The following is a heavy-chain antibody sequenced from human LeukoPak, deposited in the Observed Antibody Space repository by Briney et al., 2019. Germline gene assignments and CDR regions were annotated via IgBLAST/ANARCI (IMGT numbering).Heavy chain of an antibody. CDR2: INPKSGGT. CDR3: APATMTFDY. J-gene: IGHJ4*02. CDR1: GYSFIDYC. D-gene: IGHD5-24*01. Sequence: ASVKVSCKASGYSFIDYCMHWVRQAPGQGLEWMGWINPKSGGTNYAQKFQDRVTMTTDTSISTAYMELSRLTSDGTGVYYCAPATMTFDYWGQGTLVTVSS. V-gene: IGHV1-2*02.